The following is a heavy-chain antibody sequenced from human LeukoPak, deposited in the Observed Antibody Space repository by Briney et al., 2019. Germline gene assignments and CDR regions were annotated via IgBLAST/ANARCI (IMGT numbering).Heavy chain of an antibody. J-gene: IGHJ5*02. D-gene: IGHD6-13*01. CDR2: IYYSGST. Sequence: SETLSLTCTVSGGSINGFYWSWIRQPPGKGLEWIGYIYYSGSTNYNPSLRSRVTISVDRSKNQFSLKMNSVTAADTAMYYCAGLHFAAAEEFNPWGQGTLVTVSS. V-gene: IGHV4-59*08. CDR3: AGLHFAAAEEFNP. CDR1: GGSINGFY.